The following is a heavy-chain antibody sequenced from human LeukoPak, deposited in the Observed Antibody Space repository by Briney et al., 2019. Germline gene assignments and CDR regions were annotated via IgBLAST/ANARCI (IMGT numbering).Heavy chain of an antibody. CDR2: IYPGDSDT. J-gene: IGHJ3*02. Sequence: GESVKISCKGSGYSFTSYWIGWVRQMPGKGLEWVGIIYPGDSDTRYSPSFQGQVTISGDKSISTAYLQWSSLKASDTAMYYCASPPLYCSGGICSWSDAFHIWVQGTMVTVSS. CDR1: GYSFTSYW. D-gene: IGHD2-15*01. V-gene: IGHV5-51*01. CDR3: ASPPLYCSGGICSWSDAFHI.